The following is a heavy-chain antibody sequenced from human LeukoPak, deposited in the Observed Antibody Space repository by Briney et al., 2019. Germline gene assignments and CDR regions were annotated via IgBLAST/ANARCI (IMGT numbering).Heavy chain of an antibody. V-gene: IGHV3-23*01. CDR3: AKLYNDYGDENFDY. Sequence: GGSLRLSCAAFGSTFSSYVMSWVRQAPGKGLEWVSAISGGGGSTYYADSVKGRFTFSRDTSKNTLYLQMNSLRAEDTALYYCAKLYNDYGDENFDYWGQGTLVTVSS. J-gene: IGHJ4*02. CDR2: ISGGGGST. CDR1: GSTFSSYV. D-gene: IGHD4-17*01.